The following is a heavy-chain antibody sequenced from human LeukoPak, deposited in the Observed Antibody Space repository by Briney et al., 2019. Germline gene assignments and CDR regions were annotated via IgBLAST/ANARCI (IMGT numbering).Heavy chain of an antibody. CDR2: IKNKVAGGTT. CDR1: GFSFANAY. J-gene: IGHJ4*02. V-gene: IGHV3-15*01. D-gene: IGHD7-27*01. Sequence: GGSRILSCAASGFSFANAYMSWVRQAQGKGLEWVGRIKNKVAGGTTDYSAPVKGRFTISRDDSKNTLYLQMNSLKTEDTAVYYCTSDWGVLADNWGQGTLVTVSS. CDR3: TSDWGVLADN.